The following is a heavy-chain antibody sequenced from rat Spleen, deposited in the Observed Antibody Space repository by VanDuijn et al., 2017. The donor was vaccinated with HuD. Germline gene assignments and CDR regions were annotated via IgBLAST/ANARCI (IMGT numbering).Heavy chain of an antibody. V-gene: IGHV2-32*01. CDR3: AREIRGWYFDF. CDR2: IWSGGNT. D-gene: IGHD4-3*01. J-gene: IGHJ1*01. CDR1: GFSLTNYH. Sequence: QVQLKESGPGLMQPSQTLSLTCIVSGFSLTNYHVHWVRQSPGKGLEWMAVIWSGGNTDYNSALKSRLSISRDTSKSQVFLKMNSLQTEDTAMYFCAREIRGWYFDFWGPGTMVTVSS.